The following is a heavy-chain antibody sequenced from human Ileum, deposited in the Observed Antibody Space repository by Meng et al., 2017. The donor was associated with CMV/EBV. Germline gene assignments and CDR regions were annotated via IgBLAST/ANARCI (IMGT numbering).Heavy chain of an antibody. J-gene: IGHJ4*02. CDR2: IYWDDDK. CDR1: GFSLTSSPVG. V-gene: IGHV2-5*02. D-gene: IGHD1-1*01. Sequence: QFTLNESGPARVKPTQTLTLTCPFSGFSLTSSPVGVGWIRQPKGQAPEWLAFIYWDDDKRYNPSLKNRLTITKDAPKNQVALTMTNMDPADTATYHCVHRKDYGGNWNGGSADFWGQGALVTVSS. CDR3: VHRKDYGGNWNGGSADF.